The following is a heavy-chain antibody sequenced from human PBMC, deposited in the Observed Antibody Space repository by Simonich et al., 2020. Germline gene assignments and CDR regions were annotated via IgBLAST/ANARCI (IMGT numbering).Heavy chain of an antibody. CDR3: ARNGLVGILKAFDI. V-gene: IGHV1-2*02. Sequence: QVQLVQSGAEVKKPGASVKVSCKASGYTFTGYYMHWVRQAPGQGLEWMGWINPNSGGTNYAQKVQGRVTMTRDTAISKAYMELSRLRSDDTAVYYCARNGLVGILKAFDIWGQGTMVTVSS. CDR1: GYTFTGYY. J-gene: IGHJ3*02. CDR2: INPNSGGT. D-gene: IGHD2-21*01.